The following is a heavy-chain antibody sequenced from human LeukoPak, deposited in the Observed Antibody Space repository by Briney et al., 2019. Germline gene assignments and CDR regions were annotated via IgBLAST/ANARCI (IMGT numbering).Heavy chain of an antibody. J-gene: IGHJ4*02. CDR3: AKDLDIVVVIAATGGFDY. CDR1: GFTFSSYG. CDR2: IRYDGSNK. V-gene: IGHV3-30*02. D-gene: IGHD2-21*01. Sequence: PGGSLRLSCAASGFTFSSYGMHWVRQAPGKGLEWVAFIRYDGSNKYYADSVKGRFTISRDNSKNTLYLQMNSLRAEDTAVYYCAKDLDIVVVIAATGGFDYWGQGTLVTVSS.